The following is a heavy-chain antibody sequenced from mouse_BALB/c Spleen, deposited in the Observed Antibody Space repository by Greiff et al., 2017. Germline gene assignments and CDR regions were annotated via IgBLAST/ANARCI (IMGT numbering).Heavy chain of an antibody. J-gene: IGHJ2*01. D-gene: IGHD2-14*01. V-gene: IGHV1-80*01. CDR2: IYPGDGDT. CDR1: GYAFSSYW. CDR3: ARWEVRRAMDY. Sequence: QVQLQQSGAELVRPGSSVKISCKASGYAFSSYWMNWVKQRPGQGLEWIGQIYPGDGDTNYNGKFKGKATLTADKSSSTAYMQLSSLTSEDSAVYFCARWEVRRAMDYWGQGTTLTVSS.